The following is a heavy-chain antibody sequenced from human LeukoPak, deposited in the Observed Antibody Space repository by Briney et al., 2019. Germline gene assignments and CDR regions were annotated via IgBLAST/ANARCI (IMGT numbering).Heavy chain of an antibody. CDR1: GFTFRNHW. CDR2: INNDGSDT. CDR3: ARNNWGIDY. Sequence: PGGSLRLSCAASGFTFRNHWMHWVRQAPGKGLVWVTRINNDGSDTSHADSVEGRFTISRDNAKDTLYLQMNSLRVEDTAVYYCARNNWGIDYWGQGTLAAVSS. D-gene: IGHD7-27*01. V-gene: IGHV3-74*01. J-gene: IGHJ4*02.